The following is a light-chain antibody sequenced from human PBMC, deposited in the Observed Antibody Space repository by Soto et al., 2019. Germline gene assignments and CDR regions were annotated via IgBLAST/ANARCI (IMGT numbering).Light chain of an antibody. CDR3: AAWDDSLNGYV. CDR1: SSNIGSNT. J-gene: IGLJ1*01. Sequence: QLVLTQPPSASGTLGQRVTISCSGSSSNIGSNTVNWYQQLPGTAPKLLIYSNNQRPSGVPDRFSGSKSGTSASLAISGLQSEDEADYYCAAWDDSLNGYVFGTGTKLTGL. V-gene: IGLV1-44*01. CDR2: SNN.